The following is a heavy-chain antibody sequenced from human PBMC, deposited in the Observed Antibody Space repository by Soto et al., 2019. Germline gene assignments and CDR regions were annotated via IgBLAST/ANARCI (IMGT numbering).Heavy chain of an antibody. V-gene: IGHV4-30-2*01. Sequence: PSETLSLTCAVSGGSISGGGYSWSWIRQPPGKGLEWIGYIYHSGSTYYNPSLKSRVTISVDRSKNQFSLKLSSVTAADTAVYYCARAKWELLYDYWGQGTLVTVSS. J-gene: IGHJ4*02. CDR1: GGSISGGGYS. D-gene: IGHD1-26*01. CDR3: ARAKWELLYDY. CDR2: IYHSGST.